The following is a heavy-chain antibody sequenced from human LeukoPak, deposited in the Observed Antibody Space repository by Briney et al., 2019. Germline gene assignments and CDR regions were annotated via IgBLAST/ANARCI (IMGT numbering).Heavy chain of an antibody. CDR1: GYTLTELS. V-gene: IGHV1-24*01. J-gene: IGHJ4*02. Sequence: ASVKVSCKVSGYTLTELSMHWVRQAPGKGLEWMGGFDPEDGETIYAQKFQGRVTMTEDTSTDTAYMELSSLRSEDTAVYYCATLYSGSYRPHFDYWGQGTLVTVSS. D-gene: IGHD1-26*01. CDR2: FDPEDGET. CDR3: ATLYSGSYRPHFDY.